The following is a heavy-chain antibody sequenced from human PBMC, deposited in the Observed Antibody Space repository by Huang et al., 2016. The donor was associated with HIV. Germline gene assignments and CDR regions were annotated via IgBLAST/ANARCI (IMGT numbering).Heavy chain of an antibody. Sequence: EVELAESGGGSVRPGQSLRLSCVGSGFIFSDYWMHWVRQIPGKGRMWGARIESDGSRTSDADSVKGRFTIDRDNAKNTVYMQMSSLGVDDTAVYYCVRAKEKGYDFWGGYRYWGQGVQVTVSS. CDR3: VRAKEKGYDFWGGYRY. V-gene: IGHV3-74*02. J-gene: IGHJ4*01. D-gene: IGHD3-3*01. CDR1: GFIFSDYW. CDR2: IESDGSRT.